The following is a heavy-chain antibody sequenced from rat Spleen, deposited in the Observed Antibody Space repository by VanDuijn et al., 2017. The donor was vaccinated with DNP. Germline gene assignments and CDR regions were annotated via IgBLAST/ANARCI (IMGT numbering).Heavy chain of an antibody. D-gene: IGHD1-9*01. CDR2: ISYSGGT. J-gene: IGHJ1*01. CDR1: GYSITSNY. CDR3: ARGVSSYYGYNSYWYFDF. Sequence: EVQLQESGSGLVKPSQSLSLTCSVTGYSITSNYWGWIRKFPGNKMEYIGHISYSGGTNYNPSLRSRISITRDTSKNQFFLQLNSVTTEDTATYYCARGVSSYYGYNSYWYFDFWGPGTMVTVSS. V-gene: IGHV3-1*01.